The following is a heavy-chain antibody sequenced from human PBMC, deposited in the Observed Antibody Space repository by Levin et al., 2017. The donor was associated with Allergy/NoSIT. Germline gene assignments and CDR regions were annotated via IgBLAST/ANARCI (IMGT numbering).Heavy chain of an antibody. CDR1: SGSITGGIYT. Sequence: SQTLSLTCTVSSGSITGGIYTWSWIRQPAGKGLEWIGRIYTGGTTNYNPSLKSRVTMSIDTSRNQFSLRLVSVTAADTAVYYCARGRGWFDPWGQGTLVTVAS. V-gene: IGHV4-61*02. D-gene: IGHD3-16*01. CDR3: ARGRGWFDP. CDR2: IYTGGTT. J-gene: IGHJ5*02.